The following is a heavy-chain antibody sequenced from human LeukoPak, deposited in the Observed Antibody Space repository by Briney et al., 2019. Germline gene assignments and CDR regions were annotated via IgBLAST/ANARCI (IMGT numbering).Heavy chain of an antibody. J-gene: IGHJ4*02. Sequence: ASVKVSCKVSGHTLSDLTMHWVRQAPGNRLEWMGGFDPGNGEIIYAQKFQGRVTMTEDASTDTAYMELSRLKAEDTAVYYCAAGGVYDLLPYWGQGTLVTVSS. CDR2: FDPGNGEI. CDR3: AAGGVYDLLPY. CDR1: GHTLSDLT. D-gene: IGHD3-3*01. V-gene: IGHV1-24*01.